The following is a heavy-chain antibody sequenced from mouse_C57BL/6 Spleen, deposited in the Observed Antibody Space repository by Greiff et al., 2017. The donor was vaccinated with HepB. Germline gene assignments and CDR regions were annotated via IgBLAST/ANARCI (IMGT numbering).Heavy chain of an antibody. CDR2: ISSGSSTI. D-gene: IGHD1-1*01. V-gene: IGHV5-17*01. CDR1: GFTFSDYG. J-gene: IGHJ2*01. Sequence: EVQLMESGGGLVKPGGSLKLSCAASGFTFSDYGMHWVRQAPEKGLEWAAYISSGSSTIYYADTVKGRFTISRDNAKNTLFLQMTSLRSEDTAMYYCARRYYGSSYGNYFDYWGQGTTLTVSS. CDR3: ARRYYGSSYGNYFDY.